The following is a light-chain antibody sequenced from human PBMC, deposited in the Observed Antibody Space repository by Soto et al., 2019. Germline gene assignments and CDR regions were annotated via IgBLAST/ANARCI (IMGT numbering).Light chain of an antibody. CDR2: DAS. CDR1: QSVSSK. Sequence: EIVMAQSPGTLSVSPGERATLSCRASQSVSSKLAWYQQKAGKAPRLLIYDASTRATDIPARFSGSGSETEFSLTISGLQSEDFAVYYCQHYKNWPLTFGQGTRLEIK. CDR3: QHYKNWPLT. V-gene: IGKV3-15*01. J-gene: IGKJ5*01.